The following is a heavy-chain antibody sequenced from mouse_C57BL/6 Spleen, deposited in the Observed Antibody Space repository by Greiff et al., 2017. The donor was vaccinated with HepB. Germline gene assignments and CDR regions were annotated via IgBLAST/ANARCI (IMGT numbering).Heavy chain of an antibody. CDR2: ISDGGSYT. CDR3: TRGGDSNYRYFAG. D-gene: IGHD2-5*01. J-gene: IGHJ1*01. Sequence: EVQLVESGGGLVKPGGSLKLSCAASGFTFSSYAMSWVRQTPEQRLEWVATISDGGSYTYYPDNVKGRFTISRDNAKNNLYLQMSHLKSEDTAMYYCTRGGDSNYRYFAGWGPGTPVTVSS. CDR1: GFTFSSYA. V-gene: IGHV5-4*01.